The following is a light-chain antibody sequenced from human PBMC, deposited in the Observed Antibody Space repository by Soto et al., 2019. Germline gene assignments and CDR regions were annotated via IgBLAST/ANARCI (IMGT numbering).Light chain of an antibody. J-gene: IGKJ5*01. Sequence: DIQMTQSQSSVSASVGDRVTITCRASQSISSWLAWYQQKPGTVPKLLIYAASSLQSGVTSRFSGSGAGTEFTLTITSLPPEDFGTYYCQQGDSFPITFGQGTRLEIK. CDR2: AAS. CDR1: QSISSW. CDR3: QQGDSFPIT. V-gene: IGKV1-12*01.